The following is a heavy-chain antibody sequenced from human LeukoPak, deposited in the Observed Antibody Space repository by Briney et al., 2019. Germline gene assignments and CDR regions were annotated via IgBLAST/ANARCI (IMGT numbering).Heavy chain of an antibody. V-gene: IGHV1-18*01. CDR1: DYTFNSNG. CDR2: ISGYNGNT. J-gene: IGHJ4*02. Sequence: ASVKFSCKDSDYTFNSNGISWVRQAPGQGLDWMGWISGYNGNTNYAQKFKGRVTMTTDTSTSTAYMEVRSLRSDDTAVYYCARDGTLVYYDSSGYIAYWGQGTLVTVSS. CDR3: ARDGTLVYYDSSGYIAY. D-gene: IGHD3-22*01.